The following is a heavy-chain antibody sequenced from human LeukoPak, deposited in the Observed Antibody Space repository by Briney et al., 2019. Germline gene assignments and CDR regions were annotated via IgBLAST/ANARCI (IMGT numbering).Heavy chain of an antibody. Sequence: GRSLRLSCAASGFTFSSYGMHWVRQAPGKGLEWVAIISYDGSNKYYVDSVKGRFTISRDNSKDMLYLQMNSLRPEDTAVYYCAKGPYRSGWYYFDYWGQGTLVTVSS. CDR1: GFTFSSYG. D-gene: IGHD6-19*01. CDR2: ISYDGSNK. CDR3: AKGPYRSGWYYFDY. J-gene: IGHJ4*02. V-gene: IGHV3-30*18.